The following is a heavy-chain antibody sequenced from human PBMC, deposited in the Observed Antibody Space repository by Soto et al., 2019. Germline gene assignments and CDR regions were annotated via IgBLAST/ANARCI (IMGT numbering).Heavy chain of an antibody. D-gene: IGHD5-18*01. J-gene: IGHJ4*02. V-gene: IGHV3-7*03. CDR1: GFPFSSYW. CDR2: IKQDGSEK. CDR3: ARVWGYGRGHGFDY. Sequence: EVQLVESGGGLVQPGGSLRLSCAASGFPFSSYWMSWVRQAPGKGLEGVANIKQDGSEKYYVDSVKGRFTISRDNAKNSLYLQMNSLRAEDTDVYYCARVWGYGRGHGFDYWGQGTLVTVSS.